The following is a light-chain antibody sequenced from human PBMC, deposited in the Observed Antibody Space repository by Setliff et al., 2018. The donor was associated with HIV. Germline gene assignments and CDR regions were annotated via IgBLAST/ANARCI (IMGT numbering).Light chain of an antibody. Sequence: DIVMTQSPDSLAVSLGERATINCKSSQNVLYNSNNKNYLAWYQQRPGQPPKLLIYWASTRESGVPDRFSGSGSGTDFTLTISSLQAEDVAVYYCQQYYSSPLTFGGGTKVESN. V-gene: IGKV4-1*01. J-gene: IGKJ4*01. CDR3: QQYYSSPLT. CDR2: WAS. CDR1: QNVLYNSNNKNY.